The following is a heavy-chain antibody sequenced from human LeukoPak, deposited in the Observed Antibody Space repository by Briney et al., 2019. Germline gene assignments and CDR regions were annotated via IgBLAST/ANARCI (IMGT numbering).Heavy chain of an antibody. J-gene: IGHJ4*02. CDR3: ATDYYASGSLSY. V-gene: IGHV3-21*01. Sequence: GGSLRLSCTASGFTFNSYTMNWVRQAPGKGLEWVSSISSSGSYIYYTDSVKGRFTISRDNAKNSLYLQMNSLGAEDTAVYYCATDYYASGSLSYWGQGTLVTVSS. CDR1: GFTFNSYT. D-gene: IGHD3-10*01. CDR2: ISSSGSYI.